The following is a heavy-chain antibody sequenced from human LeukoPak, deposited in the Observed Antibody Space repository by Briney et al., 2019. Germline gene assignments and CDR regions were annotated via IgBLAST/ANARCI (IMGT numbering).Heavy chain of an antibody. Sequence: ASVKLSCKASGYTFTSYYMHWVRQAPGQGLEWMGIINPSGGSTSYAQKFQGRVTMTRDTSTSAVYMELSSLRSEDTAVYYCARPHRDSSSWSPAEYFQHWGQGTLVTVSS. V-gene: IGHV1-46*01. D-gene: IGHD6-13*01. CDR1: GYTFTSYY. J-gene: IGHJ1*01. CDR2: INPSGGST. CDR3: ARPHRDSSSWSPAEYFQH.